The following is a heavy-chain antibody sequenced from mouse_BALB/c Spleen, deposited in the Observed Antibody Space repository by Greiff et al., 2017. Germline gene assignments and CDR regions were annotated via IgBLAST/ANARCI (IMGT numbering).Heavy chain of an antibody. CDR3: ARHTTAKDYAMDY. CDR1: GFTFSSYT. Sequence: EVKLVESGGGLVQPGGSLKLSCAASGFTFSSYTMSWVRQTPEKRLEWVAYISNGGGSTYYPDTVKGRFTISRDNAKNTLYLQMSSLKSEDTAMYYCARHTTAKDYAMDYWGQGTSVTVSS. V-gene: IGHV5-12-2*01. D-gene: IGHD1-2*01. J-gene: IGHJ4*01. CDR2: ISNGGGST.